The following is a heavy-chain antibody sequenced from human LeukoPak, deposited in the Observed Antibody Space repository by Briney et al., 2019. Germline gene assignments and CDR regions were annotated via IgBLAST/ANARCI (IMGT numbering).Heavy chain of an antibody. CDR3: ARVKTAIFGVETGAFDI. J-gene: IGHJ3*02. CDR2: INPNSGGT. D-gene: IGHD3-3*01. CDR1: GYTFTGYY. V-gene: IGHV1-2*02. Sequence: ASVKASCKASGYTFTGYYMHWVRQAPGQGLEWMGWINPNSGGTNYAQKFQGRVTMTRDTSISTAYMELSRLRSDDTAVYYCARVKTAIFGVETGAFDIWGQGTMVTVSS.